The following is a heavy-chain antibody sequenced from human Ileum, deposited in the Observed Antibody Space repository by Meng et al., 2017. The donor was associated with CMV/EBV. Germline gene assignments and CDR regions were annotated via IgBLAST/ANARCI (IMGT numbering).Heavy chain of an antibody. CDR3: ARDRGYDFWSGSHCFDY. D-gene: IGHD3-3*01. CDR2: IYYSGGT. Sequence: SETLSLTCTVSGASISSGDYHWNWIRQHPGKGLEWIGSIYYSGGTYYNPSLKGRVTISVDTSKNQFSLKLISVTAADTAFYYCARDRGYDFWSGSHCFDYWGQGTRVTVSS. V-gene: IGHV4-31*03. CDR1: GASISSGDYH. J-gene: IGHJ4*02.